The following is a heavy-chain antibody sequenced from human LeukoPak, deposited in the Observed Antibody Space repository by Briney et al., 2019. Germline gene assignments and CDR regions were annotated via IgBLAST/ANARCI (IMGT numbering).Heavy chain of an antibody. Sequence: PGGSLRLSCAASGFTFSDYYMSWIRQAPGKGLEWVSYISNSGNTIYYADSVRGRFTISRDNAKNSLYLQMNSLRAEDTAVYYCARVKMASQIAGTYWGQGTLVTVSS. D-gene: IGHD5-24*01. J-gene: IGHJ4*02. CDR3: ARVKMASQIAGTY. CDR2: ISNSGNTI. CDR1: GFTFSDYY. V-gene: IGHV3-11*01.